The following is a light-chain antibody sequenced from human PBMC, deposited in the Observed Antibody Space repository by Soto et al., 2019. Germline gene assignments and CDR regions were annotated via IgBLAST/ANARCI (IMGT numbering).Light chain of an antibody. CDR3: SAYTTNTTPV. V-gene: IGLV2-14*03. CDR2: DVS. CDR1: SSDVGAYNY. Sequence: QSALAQPASVSGSPGQSITISCTGTSSDVGAYNYFSWYQYHPGKAPKLLIFDVSHRPSGVSNRFSGSKSGNTASLTISGLQAEDEADYFCSAYTTNTTPVFGGGTQLTVL. J-gene: IGLJ2*01.